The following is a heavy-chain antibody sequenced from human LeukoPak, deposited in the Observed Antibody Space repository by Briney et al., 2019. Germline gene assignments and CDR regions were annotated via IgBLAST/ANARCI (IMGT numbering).Heavy chain of an antibody. J-gene: IGHJ4*02. Sequence: GGSLRLSCAASGFTVSSNYMSWVRQAPGKGLEWVSVIYSGGSTYYADSVKGRFTISRDNSKNTVYLQMNSLRAEDAAVYYCARDLNYDSAYWGQGTLVTVSS. V-gene: IGHV3-53*01. D-gene: IGHD3-22*01. CDR1: GFTVSSNY. CDR3: ARDLNYDSAY. CDR2: IYSGGST.